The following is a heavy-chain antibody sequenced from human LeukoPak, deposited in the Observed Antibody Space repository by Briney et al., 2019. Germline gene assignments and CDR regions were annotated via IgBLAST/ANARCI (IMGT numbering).Heavy chain of an antibody. CDR2: MQTNGNT. CDR3: ARGLSNAWEVQAY. D-gene: IGHD1-26*01. J-gene: IGHJ4*02. Sequence: SQTLSLTCTVSGGSITSGSYLWTWIRQPAGKGLEWLGRMQTNGNTNYNPSLKSRAAISIDTSKNQFSLQLSSVTAADTAVYYCARGLSNAWEVQAYWGQGTLVTVSS. CDR1: GGSITSGSYL. V-gene: IGHV4-61*02.